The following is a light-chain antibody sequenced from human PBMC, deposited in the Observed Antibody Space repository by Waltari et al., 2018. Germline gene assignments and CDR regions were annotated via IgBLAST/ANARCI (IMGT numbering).Light chain of an antibody. J-gene: IGKJ2*01. CDR2: GAS. CDR1: QSVSSD. Sequence: EIVMTQSPATLSVSPGERATLSCRASQSVSSDLAWYQQKPGQAPRLLIYGASTRATGIPARFSGRGSATEFTLTISSLQSEDFAIYYCQQYNEWPPYTFGQGTKLEIK. CDR3: QQYNEWPPYT. V-gene: IGKV3-15*01.